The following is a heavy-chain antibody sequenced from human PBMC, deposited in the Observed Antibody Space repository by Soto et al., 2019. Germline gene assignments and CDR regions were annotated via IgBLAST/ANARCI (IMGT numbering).Heavy chain of an antibody. CDR2: IWYDGSNK. D-gene: IGHD2-2*01. J-gene: IGHJ4*02. V-gene: IGHV3-33*01. CDR1: GFTFSSYG. CDR3: ARDGEDILLVPEKIVRQVFPDY. Sequence: GGSLRLSCAASGFTFSSYGMHWVRQAPGKGLEWVAVIWYDGSNKYYADSVKGRFTISRDNSKNTLYLQMNSLRAEDTAVYYCARDGEDILLVPEKIVRQVFPDYWGKGILVTVSS.